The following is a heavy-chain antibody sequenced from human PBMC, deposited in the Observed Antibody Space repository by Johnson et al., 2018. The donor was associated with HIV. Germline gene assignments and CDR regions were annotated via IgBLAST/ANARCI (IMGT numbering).Heavy chain of an antibody. D-gene: IGHD1-26*01. Sequence: QVQLVESGGGVVQPGRSLRLSCAASGFTFSSYGMHWVRQAPGKGLEWVAVIWYDGSNKYYADSVKGRFTIYRDNSKNTLYLQMNSLRAEDTAVYYCAKDGDHSGSPPEAFDIWGQGTMVTVSS. V-gene: IGHV3-33*06. J-gene: IGHJ3*02. CDR1: GFTFSSYG. CDR2: IWYDGSNK. CDR3: AKDGDHSGSPPEAFDI.